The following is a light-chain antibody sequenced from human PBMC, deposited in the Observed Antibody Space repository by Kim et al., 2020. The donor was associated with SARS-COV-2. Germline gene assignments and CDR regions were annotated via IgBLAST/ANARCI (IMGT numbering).Light chain of an antibody. Sequence: SPGQAARITCTGDTLQEKRTYGYQQKSGQATLLVIYKDKERPSGMPGRFSGASSGTTVTLTISGVQAEDDADYYCQSADGSGTYVFGTGTKVTVL. J-gene: IGLJ1*01. CDR2: KDK. V-gene: IGLV3-25*03. CDR3: QSADGSGTYV. CDR1: TLQEKR.